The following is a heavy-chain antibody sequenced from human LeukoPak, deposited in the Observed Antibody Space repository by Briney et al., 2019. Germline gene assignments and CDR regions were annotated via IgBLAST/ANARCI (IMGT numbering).Heavy chain of an antibody. V-gene: IGHV1-3*01. CDR2: INAGNGNT. J-gene: IGHJ4*02. CDR1: GYTFTSYA. D-gene: IGHD6-13*01. Sequence: ASVKVSCKASGYTFTSYAMHWVRQAPGQRLEWMGWINAGNGNTKYSQKFQGRVTITRDTSASTAYMELSSLRSEDTAVYYCARGMRGAAAIFNYWGQGTLVTVSP. CDR3: ARGMRGAAAIFNY.